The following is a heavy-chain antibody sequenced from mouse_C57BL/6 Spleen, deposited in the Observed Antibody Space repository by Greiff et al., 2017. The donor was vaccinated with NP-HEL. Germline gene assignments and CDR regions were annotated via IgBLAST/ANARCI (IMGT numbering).Heavy chain of an antibody. V-gene: IGHV1-7*01. J-gene: IGHJ4*01. Sequence: LVESGAELAKPGASVKLSCKASGYTFTSYWMHWVKQRPGQGLEWIGYINPSSGYTKYNQKFKDKATLTADKSSSTAYMQLSSLTYEDSAVYYCARGELTYYSNRYGMDYWGQGTSVTVSS. CDR2: INPSSGYT. CDR3: ARGELTYYSNRYGMDY. CDR1: GYTFTSYW. D-gene: IGHD2-5*01.